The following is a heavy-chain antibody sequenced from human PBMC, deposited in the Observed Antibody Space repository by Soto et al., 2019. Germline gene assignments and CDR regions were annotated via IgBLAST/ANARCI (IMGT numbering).Heavy chain of an antibody. Sequence: ASVKVSCKASGGTFSSYAISWVRQAPGQGLEWMGGIIPIFGTANYAQKFQGRVTITADESTSTAYMELSSLRSEDTAVYYCARGPIVATTRGHFDYWGQGTLVTVSS. CDR2: IIPIFGTA. V-gene: IGHV1-69*13. CDR1: GGTFSSYA. CDR3: ARGPIVATTRGHFDY. J-gene: IGHJ4*02. D-gene: IGHD5-12*01.